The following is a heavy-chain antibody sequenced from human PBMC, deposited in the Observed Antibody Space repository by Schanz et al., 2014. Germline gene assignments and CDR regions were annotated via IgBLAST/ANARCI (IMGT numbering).Heavy chain of an antibody. CDR1: GFTFSSYW. CDR2: IKQDGSER. V-gene: IGHV3-7*03. D-gene: IGHD1-20*01. Sequence: EVQLVESGGGLVQPGGSLRLSCAASGFTFSSYWMSWVRQAPGEGLEWVANIKQDGSERYYVDSVKGRFTISRDNSKNALYLQMNSLRAEDTAVYYCARRITGTHHNPYYHGMDVWGQGTTVTVSS. CDR3: ARRITGTHHNPYYHGMDV. J-gene: IGHJ6*02.